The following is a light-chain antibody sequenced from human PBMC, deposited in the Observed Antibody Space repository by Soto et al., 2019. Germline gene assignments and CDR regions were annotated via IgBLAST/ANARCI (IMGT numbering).Light chain of an antibody. Sequence: QSALTQPASVSGSPGQSITISCTGTSSDVGGAYNYVSWYQHHPGKAPKLIISDVNNRPSGVSDRFSGSKSGNTASLTISGLQAEEEADYYCSAYSTGSTPVLFGGGTKLTFL. V-gene: IGLV2-14*03. J-gene: IGLJ2*01. CDR2: DVN. CDR1: SSDVGGAYNY. CDR3: SAYSTGSTPVL.